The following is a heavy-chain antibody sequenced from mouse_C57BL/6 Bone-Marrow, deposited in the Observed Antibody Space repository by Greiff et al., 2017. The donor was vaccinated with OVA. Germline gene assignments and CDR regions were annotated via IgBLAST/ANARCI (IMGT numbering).Heavy chain of an antibody. D-gene: IGHD2-4*01. CDR2: ISYDGSN. CDR1: GYSITSGYY. J-gene: IGHJ2*01. CDR3: ARGRGLRR. Sequence: DVKLQESGPGLVKPSQSLSLTCSVTGYSITSGYYWNWIRQFPGNKLEWMGYISYDGSNNYNPSLKNRISITRDTSKNQFFLKLNSVTTEDTATYYCARGRGLRRWGQGTTLTVSS. V-gene: IGHV3-6*01.